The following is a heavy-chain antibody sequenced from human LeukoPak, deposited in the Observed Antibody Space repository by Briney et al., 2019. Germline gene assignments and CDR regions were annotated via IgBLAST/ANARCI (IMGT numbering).Heavy chain of an antibody. J-gene: IGHJ6*03. CDR2: IYPGDSDT. CDR3: ARHEAGKYYYGSGSSYYYYYYMDV. V-gene: IGHV5-51*01. CDR1: GYSFTSYW. D-gene: IGHD3-10*01. Sequence: GESLKISCKGSGYSFTSYWIGWVRQMPGKGLEWMGIIYPGDSDTRYSPSFQGQVTISADKFISTAYLQWSSLKASDTAMYYCARHEAGKYYYGSGSSYYYYYYMDVWGKGTTVTVSS.